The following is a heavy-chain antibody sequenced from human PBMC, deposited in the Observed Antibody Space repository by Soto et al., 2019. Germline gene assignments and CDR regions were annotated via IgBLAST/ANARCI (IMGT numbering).Heavy chain of an antibody. J-gene: IGHJ4*02. CDR1: GYTFTSYA. CDR3: ARVVGIAVDDY. CDR2: INAGNGNT. V-gene: IGHV1-3*01. Sequence: QVQLVQSGAEVKKPGASVKVSCKASGYTFTSYAMHWVRQAPGKRLEWMGWINAGNGNTKYSQKFQGRVTITRDTSASTAYMELSSLRSEDTAVYYCARVVGIAVDDYWGQGTLVTVSS. D-gene: IGHD6-19*01.